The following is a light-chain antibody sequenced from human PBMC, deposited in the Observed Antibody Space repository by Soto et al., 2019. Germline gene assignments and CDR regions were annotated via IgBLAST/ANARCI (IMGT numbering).Light chain of an antibody. J-gene: IGKJ1*01. CDR1: QSVSSGY. CDR3: QEYIQWPPGM. Sequence: EIVLTQSPGTLSLSPVERGTLSCRASQSVSSGYLAWYQQKPGQAPRLLIYDASSRATGIPDRFSGSGSGTDFTLTISRLEPEDFAVYYCQEYIQWPPGMFGPGTKVDIK. V-gene: IGKV3-20*01. CDR2: DAS.